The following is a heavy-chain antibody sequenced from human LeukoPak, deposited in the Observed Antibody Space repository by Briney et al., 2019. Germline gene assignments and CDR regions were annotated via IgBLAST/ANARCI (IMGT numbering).Heavy chain of an antibody. D-gene: IGHD3-22*01. V-gene: IGHV4-38-2*02. J-gene: IGHJ4*02. Sequence: SETLSLTCTVSGYFISSGYYWAWIRQPPEKGLEWIGSIYHSGTTYYNPSLKSRVTISVDTSKNQFSLKLNSVTAADTAVYYCARDGSGSGSPFDYWGQGTLVTVSS. CDR3: ARDGSGSGSPFDY. CDR1: GYFISSGYY. CDR2: IYHSGTT.